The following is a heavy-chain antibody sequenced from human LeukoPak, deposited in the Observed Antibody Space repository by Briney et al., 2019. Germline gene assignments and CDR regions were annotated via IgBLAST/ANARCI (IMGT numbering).Heavy chain of an antibody. J-gene: IGHJ4*02. CDR2: IIPIFGTA. CDR1: GGTFSSYA. D-gene: IGHD1-7*01. V-gene: IGHV1-69*01. Sequence: GASVKVSCKASGGTFSSYAISWVRQAPGQGLEWMGGIIPIFGTANYAQKFQGRVTITADESTSTAYMELSSLRSEDTAVYYCARASTIWNYVEGPFDYWGQGTLVTVSS. CDR3: ARASTIWNYVEGPFDY.